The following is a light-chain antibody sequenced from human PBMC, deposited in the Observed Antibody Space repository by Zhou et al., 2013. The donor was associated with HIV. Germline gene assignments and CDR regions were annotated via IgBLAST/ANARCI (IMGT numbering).Light chain of an antibody. V-gene: IGKV3-20*01. CDR1: QSVSSSY. CDR3: QQYGSSPLYS. Sequence: EIVLTQSPGTLSLSPGERATLSCRASQSVSSSYLAWYQQKPGQAPRLLFYGASSRATDIPDRFSGSGSGTDFTLTISRLEPEDFAVYYCQQYGSSPLYSFGQGTKLEIK. CDR2: GAS. J-gene: IGKJ2*03.